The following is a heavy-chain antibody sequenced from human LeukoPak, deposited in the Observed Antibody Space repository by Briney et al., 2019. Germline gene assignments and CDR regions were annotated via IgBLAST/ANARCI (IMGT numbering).Heavy chain of an antibody. D-gene: IGHD3-22*01. Sequence: PGRSLRLSCAASGFTFSSYGMHWVRQAPGKGLEWVAVISYDGSNKYYADSVKGRFTISRDNSKNTLYLQMNSLRAEDTAVYYCAKDLGDYYDSSGFDYWGQGTLVTVSS. CDR1: GFTFSSYG. CDR3: AKDLGDYYDSSGFDY. J-gene: IGHJ4*02. CDR2: ISYDGSNK. V-gene: IGHV3-30*18.